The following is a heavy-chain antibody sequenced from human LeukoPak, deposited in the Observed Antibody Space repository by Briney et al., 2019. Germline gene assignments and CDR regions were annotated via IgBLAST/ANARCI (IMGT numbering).Heavy chain of an antibody. D-gene: IGHD6-13*01. J-gene: IGHJ4*02. CDR1: GFTFSSFE. Sequence: GGSLRLSCAASGFTFSSFEMNWVRQAPGKGLEWVSYISSSGSTIYYADSVKGRFTISRDNAKNSLYLQMNSLRVEDAAVYYCARSAAAGTFPDYWGQGTLVTVSS. CDR2: ISSSGSTI. V-gene: IGHV3-48*03. CDR3: ARSAAAGTFPDY.